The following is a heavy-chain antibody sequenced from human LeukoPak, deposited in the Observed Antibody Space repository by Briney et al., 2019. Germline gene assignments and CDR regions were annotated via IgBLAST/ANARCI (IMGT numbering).Heavy chain of an antibody. D-gene: IGHD2-2*01. Sequence: PGGSLRLSCAASGFTFSSYSMNWVRQAPGKGLEWVSYISSSSSTIYYADSVKGRFTISRDNAKNSLYLQMNSLRAEDTALYYCAKGYCSSISCLVDYWGQGTLVTVSS. V-gene: IGHV3-48*01. CDR1: GFTFSSYS. J-gene: IGHJ4*02. CDR2: ISSSSSTI. CDR3: AKGYCSSISCLVDY.